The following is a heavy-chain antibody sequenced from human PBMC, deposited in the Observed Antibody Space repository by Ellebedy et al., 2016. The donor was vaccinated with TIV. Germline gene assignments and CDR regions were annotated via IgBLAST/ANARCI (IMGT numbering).Heavy chain of an antibody. V-gene: IGHV4-61*01. D-gene: IGHD2-2*01. CDR2: SYYRGTT. CDR1: GASVGSGSYY. Sequence: SETLSLTCTVSGASVGSGSYYWTWIRQPPGKAPEWIGYSYYRGTTNYNPSLKSRVTISQDTSKNQFSLKLTSVTAADSAFYYCVSDYIEYRLHYWGQGTRVTVSS. CDR3: VSDYIEYRLHY. J-gene: IGHJ4*02.